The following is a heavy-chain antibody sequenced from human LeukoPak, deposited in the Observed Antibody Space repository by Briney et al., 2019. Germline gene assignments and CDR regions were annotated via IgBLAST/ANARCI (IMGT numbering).Heavy chain of an antibody. CDR1: GFTFDDYA. CDR2: ISWNSGSI. D-gene: IGHD3-22*01. V-gene: IGHV3-9*01. J-gene: IGHJ4*02. CDR3: AKDLGNYYDSSGYYWTGFDY. Sequence: SLRLSCAASGFTFDDYAMHWVRQAPGKGLEWVSGISWNSGSIGYADSVKGRFTISRDNAKNSLYLQMNSLRAEDTALYYCAKDLGNYYDSSGYYWTGFDYWGQGTLVTVSS.